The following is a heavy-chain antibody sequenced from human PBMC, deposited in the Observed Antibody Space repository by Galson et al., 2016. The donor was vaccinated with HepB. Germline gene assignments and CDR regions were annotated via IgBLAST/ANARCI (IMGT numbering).Heavy chain of an antibody. D-gene: IGHD3-22*01. CDR2: ITYDGSDK. V-gene: IGHV3-30*18. CDR1: GFTFSSYG. Sequence: SLRLSCAASGFTFSSYGMHWVRQAPGKGLEWVAVITYDGSDKYYADSVKGRFTISRDNSKNTLNLQMNSLRAEDTAVYYCAKDRRHYDSSGYFWDGYYYDGMDVWGQGTTVTVSS. J-gene: IGHJ6*02. CDR3: AKDRRHYDSSGYFWDGYYYDGMDV.